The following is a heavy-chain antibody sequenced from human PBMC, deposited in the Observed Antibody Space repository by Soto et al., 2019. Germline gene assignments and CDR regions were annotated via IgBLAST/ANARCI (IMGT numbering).Heavy chain of an antibody. CDR2: ISYDGSNK. Sequence: QVQLVESGGGVVQPGRSLRLSCAASGFTFSSYGMHWVRQAPGKGLEWVAVISYDGSNKYYADSVKGRFTISRDNSKNTLYPQMNSLRAEDTAVYYCAKDLGDYGVGDAFDIWGQGTMVTVSS. J-gene: IGHJ3*02. CDR3: AKDLGDYGVGDAFDI. CDR1: GFTFSSYG. D-gene: IGHD4-17*01. V-gene: IGHV3-30*18.